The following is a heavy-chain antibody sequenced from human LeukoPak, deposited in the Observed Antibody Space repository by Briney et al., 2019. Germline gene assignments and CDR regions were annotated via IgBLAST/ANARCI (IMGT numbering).Heavy chain of an antibody. J-gene: IGHJ4*02. V-gene: IGHV3-23*01. CDR3: ARCRPDSSGSADY. CDR2: ITGSGGST. D-gene: IGHD6-19*01. CDR1: GFTFSTYA. Sequence: GGSLRLSCAASGFTFSTYAMTWVRQAPGKGLEWVSSITGSGGSTYYADSVKGRFTISRDNSENTVFLQMDSLRAEDTAVYYCARCRPDSSGSADYWGPGTLVTVSP.